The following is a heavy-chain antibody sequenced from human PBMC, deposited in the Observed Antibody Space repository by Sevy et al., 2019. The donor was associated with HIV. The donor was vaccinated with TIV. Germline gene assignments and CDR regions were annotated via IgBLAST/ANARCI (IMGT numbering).Heavy chain of an antibody. Sequence: GGSLRLSCAASGFTFNNYWMSWVRQAPGKGLEWVANIRQDGSEKYYVRSVKGRFTISRDNAKNSLFLQMNSLRAEDTAVYYCASSRTTSFGWDWGQGTLVTVSS. CDR1: GFTFNNYW. J-gene: IGHJ4*02. D-gene: IGHD1-26*01. CDR3: ASSRTTSFGWD. V-gene: IGHV3-7*01. CDR2: IRQDGSEK.